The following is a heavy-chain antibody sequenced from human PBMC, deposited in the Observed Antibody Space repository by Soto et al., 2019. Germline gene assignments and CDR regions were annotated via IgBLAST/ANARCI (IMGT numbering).Heavy chain of an antibody. J-gene: IGHJ4*02. Sequence: QVQLVESGGGVVQPGRSLRLSCAASGFTFSSYGMHWVRQAPGKGLEWVAVISYDGSNKYYADSVKGRLTISRDNSKNTLYLQMNSLRAEDTAVYYCAKGYGSGSYSASDYWGQGTLVTVSS. CDR3: AKGYGSGSYSASDY. V-gene: IGHV3-30*18. CDR2: ISYDGSNK. CDR1: GFTFSSYG. D-gene: IGHD3-10*01.